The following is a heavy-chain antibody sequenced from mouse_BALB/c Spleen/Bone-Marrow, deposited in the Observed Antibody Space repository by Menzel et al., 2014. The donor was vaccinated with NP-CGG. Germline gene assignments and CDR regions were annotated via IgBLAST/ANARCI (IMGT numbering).Heavy chain of an antibody. D-gene: IGHD1-1*02. CDR1: GFTFSDYY. CDR3: RRDMGDY. CDR2: ISAGGTYS. Sequence: DVQLVESGGGLMKPGGSLKLSCAASGFTFSDYYMYLVRQTPEKRLEWVATISAGGTYSYYADSVKGRFTVSRDNAKSNLYLQINSLKSEDTAMYYGRRDMGDYWGQGTTLTVSS. J-gene: IGHJ2*01. V-gene: IGHV5-4*02.